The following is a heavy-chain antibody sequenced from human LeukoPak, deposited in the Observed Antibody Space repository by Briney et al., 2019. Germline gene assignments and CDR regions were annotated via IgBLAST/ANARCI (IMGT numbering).Heavy chain of an antibody. V-gene: IGHV4-30-2*01. Sequence: PSQTLSLTCTVSGGSISSGGYYWSWIRQPPGKGLEWIGEINHSGSTNYNPSLKSRVTISVDTSKNQFSLKLSSVTAADTAVYYCARGLYYYDSSGYCFDYWGQGTLVTVSS. CDR3: ARGLYYYDSSGYCFDY. J-gene: IGHJ4*02. D-gene: IGHD3-22*01. CDR1: GGSISSGGYY. CDR2: INHSGST.